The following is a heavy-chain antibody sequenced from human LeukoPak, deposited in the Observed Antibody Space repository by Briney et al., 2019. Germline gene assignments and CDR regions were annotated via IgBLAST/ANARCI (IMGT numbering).Heavy chain of an antibody. D-gene: IGHD2-2*01. CDR3: ARVLGYCSSTSCYGGVYYGMDV. Sequence: ASVTVSCKASGYTFTSYYMHWVRQAPGQGLEWMGIINPNGGSTSYAQKFQGRVTMTRDTSTSTVYMELSSLRSEDTAVYYCARVLGYCSSTSCYGGVYYGMDVWGKGTTVNVSS. J-gene: IGHJ6*04. V-gene: IGHV1-46*01. CDR1: GYTFTSYY. CDR2: INPNGGST.